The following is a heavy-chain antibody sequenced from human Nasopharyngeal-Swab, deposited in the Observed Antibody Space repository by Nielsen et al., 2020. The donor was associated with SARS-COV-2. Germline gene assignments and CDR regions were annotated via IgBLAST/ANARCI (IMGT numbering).Heavy chain of an antibody. CDR1: GFTFSSYS. V-gene: IGHV3-48*02. Sequence: GESLKISCAASGFTFSSYSMNWVRQAPGKGLEWVSYISSSSSTIYYADSVKGRFTVSRGNAKNSLYLQMNSLRDEDTAVFYCARVFSSVWFGDLLYPDYWGQGTLVTVSS. J-gene: IGHJ4*02. CDR2: ISSSSSTI. CDR3: ARVFSSVWFGDLLYPDY. D-gene: IGHD3-10*01.